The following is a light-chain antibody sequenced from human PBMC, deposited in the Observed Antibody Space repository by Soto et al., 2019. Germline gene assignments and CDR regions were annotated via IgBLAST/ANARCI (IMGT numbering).Light chain of an antibody. Sequence: SVLTQSPGTLSLSPGERPTLACMSSESVTDNHLAWYHGRHGQAHRXXIYAISTRAAGVPDRFSGSGSGTDLTITIRSLQPEDFEMYYCQQYGSSRWTFAQGTKVDIK. CDR2: AIS. CDR1: ESVTDNH. V-gene: IGKV3-20*01. J-gene: IGKJ1*01. CDR3: QQYGSSRWT.